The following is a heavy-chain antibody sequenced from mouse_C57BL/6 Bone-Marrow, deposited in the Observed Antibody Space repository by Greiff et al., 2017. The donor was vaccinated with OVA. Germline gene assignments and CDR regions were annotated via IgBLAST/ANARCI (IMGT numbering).Heavy chain of an antibody. J-gene: IGHJ2*01. D-gene: IGHD1-1*01. CDR1: GYSITSGYY. V-gene: IGHV3-6*01. CDR2: ISYDGSN. CDR3: ALYYYGSSPGYFDY. Sequence: ESGPGLVKPSQSLSLTCSVTGYSITSGYYWNWIRQFPGNKLEWMGYISYDGSNNYNPSLKNRISITRDTSKNQFFLKLNSVTTEDTATYYCALYYYGSSPGYFDYWGQGTTLTVSS.